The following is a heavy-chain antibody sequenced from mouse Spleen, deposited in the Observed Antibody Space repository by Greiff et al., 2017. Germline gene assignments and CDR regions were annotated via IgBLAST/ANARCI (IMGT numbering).Heavy chain of an antibody. J-gene: IGHJ1*03. Sequence: QVQLKQSGPELVKPGASVKISCKASGYAFSSSWMNWVKQRPGKGLEWIGRIYPGDGDTNYNGKFKGKATLTADKSSSTAYMQLSSLTSEDSAVYFCARATVVRGGFDVWGTGTTVTVSS. CDR2: IYPGDGDT. CDR1: GYAFSSSW. D-gene: IGHD1-1*01. CDR3: ARATVVRGGFDV. V-gene: IGHV1-82*01.